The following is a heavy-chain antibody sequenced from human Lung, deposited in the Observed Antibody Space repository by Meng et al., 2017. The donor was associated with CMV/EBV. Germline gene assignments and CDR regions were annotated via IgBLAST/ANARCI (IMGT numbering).Heavy chain of an antibody. Sequence: GESLKISCEASGFTFSSYAMSWVRQAPGKGLEWVSVIYSGGGSTYYADSVKGRFAISRDNSKTTLNLQMNSLRAEDTAIYYCAKASLSYYSDSSAYYFFDFWGQGTLVTVSS. CDR2: IYSGGGST. V-gene: IGHV3-23*03. CDR3: AKASLSYYSDSSAYYFFDF. CDR1: GFTFSSYA. D-gene: IGHD3-22*01. J-gene: IGHJ4*02.